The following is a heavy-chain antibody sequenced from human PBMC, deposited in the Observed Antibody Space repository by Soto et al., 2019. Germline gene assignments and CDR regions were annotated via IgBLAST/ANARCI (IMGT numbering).Heavy chain of an antibody. CDR1: GYTFTSYD. Sequence: ASVKVSCKASGYTFTSYDINWVRQATGQGLEWMGWMNPNSGNTGYAQKFQGRVTMTRNTSISTAYMELSSLRSEDTAVYYCARVPIVVVPAAMTNAFDIWGQGTMVTVPS. CDR2: MNPNSGNT. CDR3: ARVPIVVVPAAMTNAFDI. D-gene: IGHD2-2*01. J-gene: IGHJ3*02. V-gene: IGHV1-8*01.